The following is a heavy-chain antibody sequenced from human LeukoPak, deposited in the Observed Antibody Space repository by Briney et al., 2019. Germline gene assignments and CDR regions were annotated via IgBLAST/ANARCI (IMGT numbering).Heavy chain of an antibody. CDR2: MNPNSGNT. Sequence: GASVKVSCKASGYTFTSYDINWVRQATGQGLEWMGWMNPNSGNTGYAQKFQGRVTMTRNTSISTAYMELSSLRSEDTAVYYCARDQYYYYGMDVWGQGTTVTVSS. CDR1: GYTFTSYD. CDR3: ARDQYYYYGMDV. J-gene: IGHJ6*02. V-gene: IGHV1-8*01.